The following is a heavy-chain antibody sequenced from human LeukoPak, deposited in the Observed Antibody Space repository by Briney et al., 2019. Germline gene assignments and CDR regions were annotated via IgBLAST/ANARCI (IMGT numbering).Heavy chain of an antibody. Sequence: ASVKLSCRASGYTFPSYDLHGARQHTAQGLEWMGWMPPNRGNTGYAQKVQGRVTMTSNTSISTAYMELSSLRTEDTAVYYCARGGNPIVVVPAAIQSYYYGMDVWGQGTTVTVSS. D-gene: IGHD2-2*01. CDR1: GYTFPSYD. J-gene: IGHJ6*02. CDR2: MPPNRGNT. V-gene: IGHV1-8*01. CDR3: ARGGNPIVVVPAAIQSYYYGMDV.